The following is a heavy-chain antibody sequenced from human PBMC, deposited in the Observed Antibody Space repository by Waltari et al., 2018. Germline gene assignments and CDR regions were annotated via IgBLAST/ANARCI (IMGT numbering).Heavy chain of an antibody. D-gene: IGHD4-17*01. CDR1: GFTVSSHY. J-gene: IGHJ2*01. CDR3: AKINYGGNGYFDL. CDR2: IDSAGTT. V-gene: IGHV3-53*01. Sequence: EVQLVESGGGLIQPGGSLRLSCAASGFTVSSHYMSWVRQAPGKGLEWVSVIDSAGTTYYADSVKGRFTISRDNSKNTVYLQMNNLRADDTAVYYCAKINYGGNGYFDLWGRGTLVTVSS.